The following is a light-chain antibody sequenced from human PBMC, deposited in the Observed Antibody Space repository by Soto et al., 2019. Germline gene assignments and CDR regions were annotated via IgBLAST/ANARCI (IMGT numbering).Light chain of an antibody. V-gene: IGKV1-9*01. CDR1: QGISSY. CDR3: QQLNSYPIT. CDR2: AAS. J-gene: IGKJ5*01. Sequence: DIQLTQSPSFLSASVGDKVTITCRASQGISSYLAWYQHKPGKAPNLLIYAASTLQSGVPSRFSGSGSGTEFTLTISSLQPEDFATYYCQQLNSYPITFGQGTRLE.